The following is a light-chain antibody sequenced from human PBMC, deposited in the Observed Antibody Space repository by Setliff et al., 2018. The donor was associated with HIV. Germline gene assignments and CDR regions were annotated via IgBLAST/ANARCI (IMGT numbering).Light chain of an antibody. CDR2: EVS. V-gene: IGLV2-23*02. Sequence: QSVLTQPASVSGSPGQSITISCTGSSGDVGSYNLVSWYQQHPRKAPKLMIYEVSKWPSGVSNRFSGSKSGNTASLTISGLQAEDEADYYCCSYAGSSTFVFGGGTKVTVL. CDR3: CSYAGSSTFV. CDR1: SGDVGSYNL. J-gene: IGLJ3*02.